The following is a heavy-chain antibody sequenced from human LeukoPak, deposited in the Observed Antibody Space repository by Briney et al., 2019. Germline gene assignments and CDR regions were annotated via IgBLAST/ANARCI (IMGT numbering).Heavy chain of an antibody. CDR2: IIPIFGTA. CDR3: ARSYCSSTSCYFGGYYFDY. CDR1: GGTFSSYA. V-gene: IGHV1-69*05. D-gene: IGHD2-2*01. J-gene: IGHJ4*02. Sequence: GASVKVSCKASGGTFSSYAISWVRQAPGQGLEWMGRIIPIFGTANYAQKFQGRVTITTDESTSTAYMELSSLRSEDTAVYYCARSYCSSTSCYFGGYYFDYWGQGTLVTVSS.